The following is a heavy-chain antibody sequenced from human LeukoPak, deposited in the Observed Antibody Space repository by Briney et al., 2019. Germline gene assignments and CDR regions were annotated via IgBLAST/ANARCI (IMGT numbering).Heavy chain of an antibody. Sequence: GGSLRLSCAASGFTVSNNYMSWVRQAPGTGLESVSVIYSGGSTYYADSVKGRITISRDNSKNTLYLQINSLRAEDTAVYYCARRRVACDIWGQGTMVTVSS. CDR1: GFTVSNNY. J-gene: IGHJ3*02. V-gene: IGHV3-66*01. CDR2: IYSGGST. CDR3: ARRRVACDI.